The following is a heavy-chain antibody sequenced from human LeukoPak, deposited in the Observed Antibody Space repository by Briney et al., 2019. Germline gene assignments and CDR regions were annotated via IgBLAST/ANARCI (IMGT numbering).Heavy chain of an antibody. CDR2: IYTSGST. J-gene: IGHJ4*02. V-gene: IGHV4-61*02. Sequence: PSQTLSLTCTVSGVSISSGSYYWSWIRQPAGKGLEWIGRIYTSGSTNYNPSLKSRVTISVDTSKNQFSLKLSSVTAADTAVYYCARVRIAAAGYYFDYWGQGTLVTVSS. CDR1: GVSISSGSYY. D-gene: IGHD6-13*01. CDR3: ARVRIAAAGYYFDY.